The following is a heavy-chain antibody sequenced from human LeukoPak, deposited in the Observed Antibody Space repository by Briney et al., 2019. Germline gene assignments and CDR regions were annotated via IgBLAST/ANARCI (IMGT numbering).Heavy chain of an antibody. J-gene: IGHJ4*02. CDR3: AGGYSYGYAYPYFDY. V-gene: IGHV3-30*02. CDR2: IRYDGSNK. CDR1: GFTLSSYG. Sequence: GGSLRLSCAASGFTLSSYGMHWVRQAPGKGLEWVAFIRYDGSNKYYADSVKGRFTISRDNSKNTLYLQMNSLRAEDTAVYYCAGGYSYGYAYPYFDYWGQGTLVTVSS. D-gene: IGHD5-18*01.